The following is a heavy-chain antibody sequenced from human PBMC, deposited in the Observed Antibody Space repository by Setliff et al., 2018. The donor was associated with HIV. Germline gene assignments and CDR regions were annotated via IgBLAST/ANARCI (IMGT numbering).Heavy chain of an antibody. V-gene: IGHV4-38-2*02. Sequence: TLSLTCTVSGSSISSNYYWAWIRQAPGKGLEWIGCIDASANTYYIPSLRSRATISIDTSKNQLSLKLRSVTAADTAVYYCARIGSGWSVGWFDPWGQGTLVTSPQ. D-gene: IGHD6-13*01. CDR1: GSSISSNYY. CDR3: ARIGSGWSVGWFDP. CDR2: IDASANT. J-gene: IGHJ5*02.